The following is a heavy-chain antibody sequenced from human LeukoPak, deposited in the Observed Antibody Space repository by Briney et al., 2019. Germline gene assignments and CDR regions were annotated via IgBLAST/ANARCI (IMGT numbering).Heavy chain of an antibody. CDR1: GFTFSSYD. V-gene: IGHV3-13*01. J-gene: IGHJ4*02. Sequence: GGSLRLSCAASGFTFSSYDMHWVRQATGKGLEWVSAIGTAGDTYYPGSVKGRFTISRDNSKNTLYLQMNSLRAEDTAVYYCARVHYGSGSYWASFDYWGQGTLVTVSS. D-gene: IGHD3-10*01. CDR2: IGTAGDT. CDR3: ARVHYGSGSYWASFDY.